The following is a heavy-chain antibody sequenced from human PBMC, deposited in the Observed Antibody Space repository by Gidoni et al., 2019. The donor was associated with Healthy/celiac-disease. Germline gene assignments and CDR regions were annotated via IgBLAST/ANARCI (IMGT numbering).Heavy chain of an antibody. J-gene: IGHJ3*02. CDR2: IYYRGST. D-gene: IGHD3-22*01. V-gene: IGHV4-31*03. Sequence: QVQLQESGPGLVKPSQTLSLPFTVSGRSISSGGYYWRWIRQHPGKGREWIGYIYYRGSTYYNPSLKSRVTISVDTSKNQFSLKLSSVTAADTAVYYCAREVPVGGYYSDVGAFDIWGQGTMVTVSS. CDR1: GRSISSGGYY. CDR3: AREVPVGGYYSDVGAFDI.